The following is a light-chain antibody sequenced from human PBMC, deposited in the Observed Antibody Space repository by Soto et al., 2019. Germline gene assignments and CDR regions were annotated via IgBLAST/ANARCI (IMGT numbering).Light chain of an antibody. V-gene: IGLV2-8*01. J-gene: IGLJ1*01. CDR2: EVN. Sequence: QSALTQPPSASGSPGQSVTISCTGTSSDVGGYNYVSWYQQHPGKVPKLMVYEVNKRPSGVPDRFSGSKSGNTASRTVSGLQAEDEADYYCTSYAGGNNVFGTGTQLTVL. CDR3: TSYAGGNNV. CDR1: SSDVGGYNY.